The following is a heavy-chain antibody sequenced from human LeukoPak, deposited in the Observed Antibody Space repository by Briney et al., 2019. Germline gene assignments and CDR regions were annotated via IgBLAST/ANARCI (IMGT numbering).Heavy chain of an antibody. Sequence: PGGSLRLSCAASGFTFSNYAMSWVRQAPGKGLEWVSTINDRGIATYYADSVKGRFTISRDNSKNTLYLQMNSLRAEDTAVYYCARDRGDYVTDAFDIWGQGTMVTVSS. CDR1: GFTFSNYA. CDR3: ARDRGDYVTDAFDI. CDR2: INDRGIAT. J-gene: IGHJ3*02. D-gene: IGHD4-17*01. V-gene: IGHV3-23*01.